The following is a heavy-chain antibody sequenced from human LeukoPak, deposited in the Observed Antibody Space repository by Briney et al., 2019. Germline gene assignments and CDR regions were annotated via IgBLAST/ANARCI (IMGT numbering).Heavy chain of an antibody. CDR3: VIEGSGWYDY. D-gene: IGHD6-19*01. CDR1: GGSISSSSYY. CDR2: IHYSGST. V-gene: IGHV4-39*01. J-gene: IGHJ4*02. Sequence: SETLSLTYTVSGGSISSSSYYWGWIRQPPGKGLEWIGSIHYSGSTYYNPSLKSRVTISVDTSKDQFSLKLSSVTAADTAVYYCVIEGSGWYDYWGQGTLVTVSS.